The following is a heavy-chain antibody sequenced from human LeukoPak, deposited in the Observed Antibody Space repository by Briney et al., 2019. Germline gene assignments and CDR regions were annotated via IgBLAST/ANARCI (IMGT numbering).Heavy chain of an antibody. J-gene: IGHJ3*02. D-gene: IGHD3-22*01. Sequence: ASVKVSCKASGYTFTSYYMHWVRQAPGQGLEWMGIINPSGGSTSYAQKFQGRVTMTRDTSTSTVYMELSSLRSEDTAMYYCARSYYYDSSGSKDAFDIWGQGTMVTVSS. V-gene: IGHV1-46*01. CDR2: INPSGGST. CDR1: GYTFTSYY. CDR3: ARSYYYDSSGSKDAFDI.